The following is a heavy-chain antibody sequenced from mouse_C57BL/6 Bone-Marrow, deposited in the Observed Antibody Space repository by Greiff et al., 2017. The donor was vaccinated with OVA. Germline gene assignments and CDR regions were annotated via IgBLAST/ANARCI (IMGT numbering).Heavy chain of an antibody. CDR2: IYPGGGYT. J-gene: IGHJ2*01. CDR3: ARWGTTVAFDY. D-gene: IGHD1-1*01. Sequence: VQLQQSGAELVRPGTSVKMSCKASGYTFTNYWIGWAKQRPGHGLEWIGDIYPGGGYTNYNEKFKGKATLPADKSSSTAYMQFSSVASEDSASDNGARWGTTVAFDYWGQGTTLTVSS. V-gene: IGHV1-63*01. CDR1: GYTFTNYW.